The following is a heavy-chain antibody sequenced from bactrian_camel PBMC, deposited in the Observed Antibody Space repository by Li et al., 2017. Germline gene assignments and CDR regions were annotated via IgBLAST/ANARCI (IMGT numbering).Heavy chain of an antibody. CDR3: ATPQYRTEATGGPRITPAYNY. J-gene: IGHJ4*01. D-gene: IGHD7*01. Sequence: HVQLVESGGGSVQAGGSLTLSCTASGDIVPCRGWFRQGPGKGLEWVSSINWSGRDTNYADSVKAQFTISRDNAKNTVYLQMNSLKAEDTALYYCATPQYRTEATGGPRITPAYNYWGQGTQVTVS. CDR2: INWSGRDT. CDR1: GDIVPC. V-gene: IGHV3S60*01.